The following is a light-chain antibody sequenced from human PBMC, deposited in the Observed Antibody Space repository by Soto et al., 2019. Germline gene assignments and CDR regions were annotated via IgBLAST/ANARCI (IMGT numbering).Light chain of an antibody. Sequence: DIVMTQSPLSLPVTPGEPASISCRSSQSLLHXNXYNYLDWYLQKPGQSPQLLIYLGSNRASGVPDRFSGSGSGTDFTLKISRVEAEDVGVYYCMQALQTPVTFGQGTRLEIK. J-gene: IGKJ5*01. V-gene: IGKV2-28*01. CDR3: MQALQTPVT. CDR1: QSLLHXNXYNY. CDR2: LGS.